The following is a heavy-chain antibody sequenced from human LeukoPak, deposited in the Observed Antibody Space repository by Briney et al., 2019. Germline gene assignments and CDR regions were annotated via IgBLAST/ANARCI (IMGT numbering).Heavy chain of an antibody. J-gene: IGHJ4*02. CDR3: ARLAGRFLEWLSADY. D-gene: IGHD3-3*01. CDR1: GFTFSSYA. CDR2: ISYDGSNK. Sequence: PGGSLRLSCAAAGFTFSSYAMHWVRQAPGKGLEWVAVISYDGSNKYYADSVKGRLTISRDNSKNTLYLQMNSLRTEDTAVYYCARLAGRFLEWLSADYWGQGTLVTVSS. V-gene: IGHV3-30-3*01.